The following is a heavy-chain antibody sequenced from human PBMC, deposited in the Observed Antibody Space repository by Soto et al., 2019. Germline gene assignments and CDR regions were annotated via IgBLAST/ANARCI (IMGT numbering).Heavy chain of an antibody. CDR2: ISAYNGNR. J-gene: IGHJ4*02. Sequence: QVQLVQSGTEVKNPGASLQVSCKASGYTFFNYGITWVRQAPGQGLEWMGWISAYNGNRNYGQKFQARVTMTTETATSTAYMELKALKSDDTAVDCCARSPIAETGSFDYWGQGTLVTVSS. V-gene: IGHV1-18*01. CDR1: GYTFFNYG. CDR3: ARSPIAETGSFDY. D-gene: IGHD6-13*01.